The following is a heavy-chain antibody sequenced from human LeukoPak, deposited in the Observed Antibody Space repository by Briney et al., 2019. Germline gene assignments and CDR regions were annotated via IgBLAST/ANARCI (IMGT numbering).Heavy chain of an antibody. CDR2: INSVVNST. CDR1: GFTFSSYW. V-gene: IGHV3-74*01. Sequence: GGSLRLSCTASGFTFSSYWMHWVRQAPGKGLVWVSRINSVVNSTSYADSVKGRFTISRDNAKNTLYLQMNSLRVEDTAVYYCARPWGSGWYFFVYWGQGTLVTVSS. J-gene: IGHJ4*02. D-gene: IGHD6-19*01. CDR3: ARPWGSGWYFFVY.